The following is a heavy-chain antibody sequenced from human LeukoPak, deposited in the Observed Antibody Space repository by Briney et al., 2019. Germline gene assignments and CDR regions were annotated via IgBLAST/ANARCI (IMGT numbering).Heavy chain of an antibody. V-gene: IGHV3-23*01. Sequence: GGSLRLSCAASGFMFSTNDMSWVRQAPGKGLEWVSAISGSGDGTTYDDSVKGRFTISRDNSKNTLYLQMNSLRAEDTAVYYCARTRGSIAVAQAFDYWGQGTLVTVSS. J-gene: IGHJ4*02. CDR2: ISGSGDGT. CDR1: GFMFSTND. D-gene: IGHD6-19*01. CDR3: ARTRGSIAVAQAFDY.